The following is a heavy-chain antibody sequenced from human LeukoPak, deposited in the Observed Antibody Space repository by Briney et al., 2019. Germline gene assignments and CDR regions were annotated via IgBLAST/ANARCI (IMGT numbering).Heavy chain of an antibody. CDR3: ARGGAMARFTD. V-gene: IGHV1-69*04. CDR2: IIPILGIA. J-gene: IGHJ4*02. Sequence: ASVKVSCKASGYTFTSYGISWVRQAPGQGLEWMGRIIPILGIANYAQKFQGRVTITADKSTSTAYMELSSLRSEDTAVYYCARGGAMARFTDWGQGTLVTVSS. CDR1: GYTFTSYG. D-gene: IGHD5-24*01.